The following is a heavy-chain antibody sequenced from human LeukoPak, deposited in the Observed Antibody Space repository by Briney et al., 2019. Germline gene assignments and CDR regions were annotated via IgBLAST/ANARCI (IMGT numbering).Heavy chain of an antibody. V-gene: IGHV3-9*01. CDR2: ISWNSGSI. CDR3: AKESGDSGYDYYFDY. J-gene: IGHJ4*02. CDR1: GFTFSSYS. D-gene: IGHD5-12*01. Sequence: PGGSLRLSCAASGFTFSSYSMNWVRQAPGKGLEWVSGISWNSGSIGYADSVKGRFTISRDNAKNSLYLQMNSLRAEDTALYYCAKESGDSGYDYYFDYWGQGTLVTVSS.